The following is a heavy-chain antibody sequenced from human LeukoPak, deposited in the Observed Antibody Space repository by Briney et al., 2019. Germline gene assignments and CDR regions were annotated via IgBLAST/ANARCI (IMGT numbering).Heavy chain of an antibody. CDR2: INPNSGGT. CDR3: ARVGPTMVRSPLYYMDV. CDR1: GYTFTGYY. J-gene: IGHJ6*03. D-gene: IGHD3-10*01. V-gene: IGHV1-2*02. Sequence: GASLQISCKASGYTFTGYYMHWVRQAPGQGLEWMGWINPNSGGTNYAQKFQGRVTMTRDTSISTAYMELSRLRSDDTAVYYCARVGPTMVRSPLYYMDVWGKGTTVTISS.